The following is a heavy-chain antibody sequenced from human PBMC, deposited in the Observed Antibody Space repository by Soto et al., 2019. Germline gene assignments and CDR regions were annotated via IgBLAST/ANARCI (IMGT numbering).Heavy chain of an antibody. CDR3: ARHPYDSSGSQIGWLDP. D-gene: IGHD3-22*01. J-gene: IGHJ5*02. V-gene: IGHV5-10-1*01. CDR1: GYSFTSYW. CDR2: IDPSDSYT. Sequence: GESLKISCKGSGYSFTSYWISWVRQMPGKGLEWMGRIDPSDSYTNYSPSFQGHVTISADKSISTAYLQWSSLKASDTAMYYCARHPYDSSGSQIGWLDPWAQGTPVTVSS.